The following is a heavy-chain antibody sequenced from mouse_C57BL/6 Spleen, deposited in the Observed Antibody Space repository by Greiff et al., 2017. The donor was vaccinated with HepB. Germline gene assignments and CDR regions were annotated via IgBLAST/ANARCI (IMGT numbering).Heavy chain of an antibody. V-gene: IGHV2-6*01. Sequence: VQLQQSGPGLVAPSQSLSITCTVSGFSLTSYGVDWVRQSPGKGLEWLGVIWGVGSTNYNSALKSRLSISKDNSKSQVFLKMNSLQTEDTAMYYCASANDYAWFAYWGQGTLVTVSA. CDR2: IWGVGST. J-gene: IGHJ3*01. CDR1: GFSLTSYG. CDR3: ASANDYAWFAY. D-gene: IGHD2-4*01.